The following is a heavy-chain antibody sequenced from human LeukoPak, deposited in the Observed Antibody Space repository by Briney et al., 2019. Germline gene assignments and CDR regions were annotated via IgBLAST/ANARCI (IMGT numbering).Heavy chain of an antibody. CDR1: GFTSSNAW. Sequence: GGSLRLSCAASGFTSSNAWMSWVRQAPGKGLEWVGRIKSKTGGGTTDYAAPVKGRFTISRDDSKNTLYLQMNSLKTEDTAVYYCTTASEYYDILTGYYTFDYWGQGTLVTVSS. D-gene: IGHD3-9*01. J-gene: IGHJ4*02. CDR2: IKSKTGGGTT. V-gene: IGHV3-15*01. CDR3: TTASEYYDILTGYYTFDY.